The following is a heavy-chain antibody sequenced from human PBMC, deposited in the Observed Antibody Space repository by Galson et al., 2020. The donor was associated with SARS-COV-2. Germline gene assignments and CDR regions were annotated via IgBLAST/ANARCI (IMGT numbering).Heavy chain of an antibody. CDR1: GYTFTDYY. V-gene: IGHV1-2*02. CDR2: INPKSGGT. D-gene: IGHD3-3*01. Sequence: ASVKVSCKASGYTFTDYYVHWVRQAPGQGLEWMGWINPKSGGTDYAQNFQGRVTMTRDTSISTDYMELNRLSSDDSAVYYCARPLNWSDDAFDLWGLGTMVTVSS. CDR3: ARPLNWSDDAFDL. J-gene: IGHJ3*01.